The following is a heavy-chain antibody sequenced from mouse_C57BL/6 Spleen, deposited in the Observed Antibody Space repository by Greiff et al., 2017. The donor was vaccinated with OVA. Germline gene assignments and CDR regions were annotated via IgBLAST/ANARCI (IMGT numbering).Heavy chain of an antibody. CDR1: GYTFTSYW. D-gene: IGHD3-2*02. Sequence: QVQLQQPGAELVKPGASVKLSCKASGYTFTSYWMSWVKQRPGQGLEWIGVIHPKSGSTNYNEKFKGKATLTVDKSSSTAYMQLRSLTSEDSAVYYCALDSSCYDWGKGATLSASS. CDR3: ALDSSCYD. CDR2: IHPKSGST. J-gene: IGHJ2*01. V-gene: IGHV1-64*01.